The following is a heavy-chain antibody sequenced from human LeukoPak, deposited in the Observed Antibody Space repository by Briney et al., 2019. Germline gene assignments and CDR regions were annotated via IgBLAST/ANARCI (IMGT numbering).Heavy chain of an antibody. CDR1: GYTFTNYY. Sequence: AAVKVSCKASGYTFTNYYMHWVRQAPGQGLEWMGIISPSGSSTTYAQKFQGRVTMTRDMSTTTVYMELSSLRSEDTAVYYCARGSSRSPRDAFDIWGQGTMVSVSS. CDR2: ISPSGSST. CDR3: ARGSSRSPRDAFDI. V-gene: IGHV1-46*01. J-gene: IGHJ3*02.